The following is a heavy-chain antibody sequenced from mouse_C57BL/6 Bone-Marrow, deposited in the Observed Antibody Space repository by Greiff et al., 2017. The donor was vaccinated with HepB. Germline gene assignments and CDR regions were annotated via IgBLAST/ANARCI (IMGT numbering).Heavy chain of an antibody. CDR2: IFPGSGST. D-gene: IGHD1-1*01. CDR3: ARGGFITTVVALDY. J-gene: IGHJ2*01. Sequence: QVQLQQPGAELVKPGASVKMSCKASGYTFTSYWITWVKQRPGQGLEWIGDIFPGSGSTNYNEKFKCKAKLTVDTSSSTAYMQLSSLTSEDSAVYYCARGGFITTVVALDYWGQGTTLTVSS. V-gene: IGHV1-55*01. CDR1: GYTFTSYW.